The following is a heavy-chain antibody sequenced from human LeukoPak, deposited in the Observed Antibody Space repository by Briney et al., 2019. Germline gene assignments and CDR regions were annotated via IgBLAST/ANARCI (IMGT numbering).Heavy chain of an antibody. V-gene: IGHV1-24*01. Sequence: ASVKVSCKVSGYTLTELSMHWVRQAPGKGLEWMGGFDPEDGEAIYAQKFQGRVTITADKSTSTAYMELSSLRSEDTAVYYCARGSTGSLFDYWGQGTLVTVSS. J-gene: IGHJ4*02. CDR3: ARGSTGSLFDY. D-gene: IGHD2-2*01. CDR2: FDPEDGEA. CDR1: GYTLTELS.